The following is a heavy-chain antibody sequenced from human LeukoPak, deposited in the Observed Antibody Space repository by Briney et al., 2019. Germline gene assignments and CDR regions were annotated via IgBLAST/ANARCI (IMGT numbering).Heavy chain of an antibody. Sequence: APVKVSCKASGYTFSSYAMNWVRQAPGQGLEWMGWMNTNTGNPTYAQGFTGRFVFSLDNSVSTAYLQISSLKGEDTAVYYCARDLLDYYYMDVWGKGTTVTVSS. V-gene: IGHV7-4-1*02. CDR3: ARDLLDYYYMDV. CDR2: MNTNTGNP. J-gene: IGHJ6*03. CDR1: GYTFSSYA.